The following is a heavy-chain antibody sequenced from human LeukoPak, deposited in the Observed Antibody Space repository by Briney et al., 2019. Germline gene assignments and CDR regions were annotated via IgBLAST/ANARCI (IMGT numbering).Heavy chain of an antibody. J-gene: IGHJ4*02. CDR1: GYTLTELS. CDR3: ASERGATQYFDY. Sequence: ASVKVSCKVSGYTLTELSMHWVRQAPGKGLEWMGRIIPMLDIQNYAQKFQGRVTITADKSTSTAYMELSSLRSEDTAVYYCASERGATQYFDYWGQGTLVTVSS. D-gene: IGHD3-10*01. V-gene: IGHV1-69*04. CDR2: IIPMLDIQ.